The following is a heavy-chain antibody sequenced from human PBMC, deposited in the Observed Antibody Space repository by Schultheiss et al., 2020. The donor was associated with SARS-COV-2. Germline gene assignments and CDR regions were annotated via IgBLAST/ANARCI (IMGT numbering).Heavy chain of an antibody. Sequence: SQTLSLTCTVSGGSISSSSYYWGWIRQPPGKGLEWIGEINHSGSTNYNPSLKSRVTISVDTSKNQFSLKLSSVTAADTAVYYCARLPPEYYYYGMDVWGQGTTVTVSS. V-gene: IGHV4-39*07. CDR2: INHSGST. CDR3: ARLPPEYYYYGMDV. D-gene: IGHD1-14*01. J-gene: IGHJ6*02. CDR1: GGSISSSSYY.